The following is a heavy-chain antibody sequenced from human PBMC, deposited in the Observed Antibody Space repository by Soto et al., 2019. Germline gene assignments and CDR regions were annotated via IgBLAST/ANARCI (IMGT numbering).Heavy chain of an antibody. CDR3: AKVNSIVGDGDHDY. CDR1: GFTFTTYA. D-gene: IGHD4-17*01. Sequence: EVQLLESGGGLVQPGGSLRLSCAASGFTFTTYAMSWVRQPPGKGLEWVSGISSSGDIPYYADSVKGRFTISRDQSKKTVYLQMNSLRAEDTALHYCAKVNSIVGDGDHDYWGQGTLVSVSS. CDR2: ISSSGDIP. J-gene: IGHJ4*02. V-gene: IGHV3-23*01.